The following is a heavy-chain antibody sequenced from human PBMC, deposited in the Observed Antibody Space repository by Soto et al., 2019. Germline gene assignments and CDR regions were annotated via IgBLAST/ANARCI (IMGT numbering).Heavy chain of an antibody. CDR1: GGTFSSYA. D-gene: IGHD5-18*01. V-gene: IGHV1-69*06. Sequence: SVKVSCKASGGTFSSYAISWVRQAPGQGLEWMGGIIPIFGTANYAQKFQGRVTITADKSTSTAYMELSSLRSEDTAVYYCARERRYSYGTYNWFDPWGQGTLVTVSS. CDR3: ARERRYSYGTYNWFDP. CDR2: IIPIFGTA. J-gene: IGHJ5*02.